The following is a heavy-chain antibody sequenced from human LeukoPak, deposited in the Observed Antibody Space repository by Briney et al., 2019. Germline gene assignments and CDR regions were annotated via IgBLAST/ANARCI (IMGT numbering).Heavy chain of an antibody. V-gene: IGHV1-2*02. CDR3: ARSGSSGARAHFQH. CDR2: INPNSGGT. D-gene: IGHD6-19*01. J-gene: IGHJ1*01. CDR1: GYTFTGYY. Sequence: GASVKVSCKASGYTFTGYYMHWVRQAPGQGLEWMGWINPNSGGTNYAQKFQGRVNMTRDTSISTAYMELSRLRSDDTAVYYCARSGSSGARAHFQHWGQGTLVTVSS.